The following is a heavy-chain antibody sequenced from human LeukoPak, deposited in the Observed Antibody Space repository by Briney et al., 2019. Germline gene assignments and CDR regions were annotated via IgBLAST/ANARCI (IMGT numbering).Heavy chain of an antibody. CDR3: ARGAQQWNYYYYYMDV. CDR1: GGSFSGYY. CDR2: INHSGST. D-gene: IGHD6-19*01. Sequence: PSETLSLTCAVYGGSFSGYYWSWIRQPPGKGLEWIGEINHSGSTSYNPSLKSRVTISVDTPKKQFSLKLRSVTAADTAVFYCARGAQQWNYYYYYMDVWGKGTTVTVSS. J-gene: IGHJ6*03. V-gene: IGHV4-34*01.